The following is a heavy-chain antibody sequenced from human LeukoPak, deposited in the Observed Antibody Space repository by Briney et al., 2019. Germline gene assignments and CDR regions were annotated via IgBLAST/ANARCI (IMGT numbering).Heavy chain of an antibody. CDR2: IIPIFGTA. D-gene: IGHD6-19*01. CDR3: AKRSLAVAVEGYYYYYMDV. V-gene: IGHV1-69*05. Sequence: SVKVSCKASGGTFSSYAISWVRQAPGQGLEWMGRIIPIFGTANYAQKFQGRVTITTDESTSTAYMELSSLRSEDTAVYYCAKRSLAVAVEGYYYYYMDVWGKGTTVTVSS. CDR1: GGTFSSYA. J-gene: IGHJ6*03.